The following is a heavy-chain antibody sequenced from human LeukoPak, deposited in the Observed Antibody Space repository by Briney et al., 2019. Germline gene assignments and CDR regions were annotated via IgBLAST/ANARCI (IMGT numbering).Heavy chain of an antibody. J-gene: IGHJ4*02. CDR2: IKSKTDGGTT. V-gene: IGHV3-15*01. D-gene: IGHD3-22*01. CDR3: TTTSLRTLGRWGPYYYDPKTSDY. Sequence: GGSLRLSCAASGFTFSNAWMSWVRQAPGKGLEWVGRIKSKTDGGTTDYAAPVKGRFTISRDDSKNTLYLQMNSLKTEDTAVYYCTTTSLRTLGRWGPYYYDPKTSDYWGQGTLVTVSS. CDR1: GFTFSNAW.